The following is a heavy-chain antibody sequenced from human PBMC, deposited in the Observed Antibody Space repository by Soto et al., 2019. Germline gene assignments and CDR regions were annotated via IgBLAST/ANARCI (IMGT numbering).Heavy chain of an antibody. Sequence: GGSLRLSCAASGFTFSSYWMSWVRQAPGKGLEWVANIKQDGSEKYYVDSVKGRFTISRDNAKNSLYLQMNSLRAEDTAVYYCARPRVPSAHYIWGSYRYTDAFDIWGQGTMVTVSS. D-gene: IGHD3-16*02. CDR3: ARPRVPSAHYIWGSYRYTDAFDI. J-gene: IGHJ3*02. CDR1: GFTFSSYW. CDR2: IKQDGSEK. V-gene: IGHV3-7*01.